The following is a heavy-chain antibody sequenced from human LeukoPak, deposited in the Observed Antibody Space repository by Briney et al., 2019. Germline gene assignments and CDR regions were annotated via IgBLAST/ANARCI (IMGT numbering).Heavy chain of an antibody. CDR2: ISGSGGST. CDR3: AQGYCSATSCYHLNWFDP. V-gene: IGHV3-23*01. D-gene: IGHD2-15*01. Sequence: GGSLRLSCAASGFTYTNYAMSWVRQAPGKGLEWVSTISGSGGSTQYADSVEGRFTISRDNSKNTLYLQMNSLRADDTAVYYCAQGYCSATSCYHLNWFDPWGQGTLVTVSS. J-gene: IGHJ5*02. CDR1: GFTYTNYA.